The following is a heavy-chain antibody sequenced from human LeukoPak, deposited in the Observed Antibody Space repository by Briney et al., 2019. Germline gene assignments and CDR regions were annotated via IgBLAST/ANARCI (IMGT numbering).Heavy chain of an antibody. V-gene: IGHV3-21*01. CDR1: GFTFSSYS. J-gene: IGHJ4*02. D-gene: IGHD5-24*01. Sequence: PGGSLRLSGAASGFTFSSYSMNWVRQAPGKGLEWVSSISSSSSYIYYADSVKGRFTISRDNAKNSLYLQMNSLRAEDTAVYYCARAAGEMATIRYWGQGTLVTVSS. CDR3: ARAAGEMATIRY. CDR2: ISSSSSYI.